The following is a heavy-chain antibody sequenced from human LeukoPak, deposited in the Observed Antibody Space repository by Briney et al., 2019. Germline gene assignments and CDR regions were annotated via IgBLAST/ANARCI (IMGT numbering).Heavy chain of an antibody. CDR1: GFTFSSYW. CDR2: ISPDGSSA. V-gene: IGHV3-74*01. J-gene: IGHJ6*02. Sequence: GGSLRLSCAASGFTFSSYWMHWVRQAPGKGLVWVSRISPDGSSALYADSVKGRFTISRDNDKNTLYLQMNSLRADDTAVYYCARVRGTYYMDVWGQGTTVTVSS. D-gene: IGHD3-10*01. CDR3: ARVRGTYYMDV.